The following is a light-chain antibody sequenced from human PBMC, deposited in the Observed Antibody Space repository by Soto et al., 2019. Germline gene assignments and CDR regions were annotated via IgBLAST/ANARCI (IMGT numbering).Light chain of an antibody. CDR1: QSISSY. Sequence: DIQMTQSPSSLSASVGDRVTITCRASQSISSYLNWYQQKPGKAPKLLIYAASSLQSGVPSRFSGSGSGTDFTLTISSLQPEDFATDYCQQSYSRITFGQGTRLEIK. CDR2: AAS. CDR3: QQSYSRIT. J-gene: IGKJ5*01. V-gene: IGKV1-39*01.